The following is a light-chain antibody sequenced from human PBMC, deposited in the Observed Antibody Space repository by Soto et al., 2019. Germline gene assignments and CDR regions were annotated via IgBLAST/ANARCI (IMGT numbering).Light chain of an antibody. V-gene: IGLV1-40*01. CDR3: QSYDSSRSGYV. CDR2: ANT. Sequence: QSALTQPPSVSGAPGQRVTISCTGSSSNIGAGYDVHWYQQLPGTAPKLLIYANTNRPSWVPGRFSGSKSGTSASLAITGLQSEDEADYYCQSYDSSRSGYVFGTGPKLTVL. J-gene: IGLJ1*01. CDR1: SSNIGAGYD.